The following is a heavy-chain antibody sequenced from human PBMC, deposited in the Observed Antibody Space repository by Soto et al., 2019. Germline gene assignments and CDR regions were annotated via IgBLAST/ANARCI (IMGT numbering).Heavy chain of an antibody. D-gene: IGHD6-6*01. CDR2: IIPIFGTA. CDR1: GGTFSSYA. Sequence: SVKVSCKASGGTFSSYAISWVRHAPGQGLEWMGGIIPIFGTANYAQKFQGRVTITADESTSTAYMELSSLRSEDTAVYYCARSLQLVAYFDYWGQGTLVTVSS. CDR3: ARSLQLVAYFDY. J-gene: IGHJ4*02. V-gene: IGHV1-69*13.